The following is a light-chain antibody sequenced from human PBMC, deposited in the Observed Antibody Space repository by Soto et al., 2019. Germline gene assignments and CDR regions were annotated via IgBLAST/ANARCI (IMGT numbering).Light chain of an antibody. V-gene: IGLV1-40*01. CDR2: GNT. Sequence: QSVLTQPPSVSGAPGQRVTISCTGSRSNIGATYGVHWYRQLPGTAPKLLIYGNTNRPSGVPDRFSGSKSGTSASLVITGLQVEDEADYYCQSYDSSLSGSVFGGGTQLTVL. J-gene: IGLJ2*01. CDR3: QSYDSSLSGSV. CDR1: RSNIGATYG.